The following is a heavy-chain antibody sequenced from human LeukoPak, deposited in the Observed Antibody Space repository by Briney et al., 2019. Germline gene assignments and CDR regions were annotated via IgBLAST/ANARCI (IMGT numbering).Heavy chain of an antibody. V-gene: IGHV4-4*07. J-gene: IGHJ6*02. CDR1: GGSISSYY. CDR3: ARDIVVVPAAIHSDGMDV. D-gene: IGHD2-2*01. CDR2: IYTTGST. Sequence: SETLSLTCTVSGGSISSYYWSWIRQPAGKGLEWIGRIYTTGSTNYNPSLKSRVTMSVDTSKNQFSLKLSSVTAADTAVYYCARDIVVVPAAIHSDGMDVWGQGTTVTVSS.